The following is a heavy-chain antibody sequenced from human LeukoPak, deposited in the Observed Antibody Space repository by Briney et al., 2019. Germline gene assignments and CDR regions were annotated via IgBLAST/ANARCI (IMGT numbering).Heavy chain of an antibody. Sequence: GGSLRLSCAASGFTFSDYYMSWIRQAPGKGLEWVSYISSSGSTIYYADSVKGRFTISRDNAKNSLYLQMNSLRAEDTAVYYCARDYAFEYQLAMNYYYYYYYMDVWGKGTTVTVSS. J-gene: IGHJ6*03. CDR1: GFTFSDYY. CDR3: ARDYAFEYQLAMNYYYYYYYMDV. V-gene: IGHV3-11*01. CDR2: ISSSGSTI. D-gene: IGHD2-2*01.